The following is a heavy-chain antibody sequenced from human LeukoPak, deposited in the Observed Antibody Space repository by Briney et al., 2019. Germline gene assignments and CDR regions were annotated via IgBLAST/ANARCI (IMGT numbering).Heavy chain of an antibody. CDR2: ISYDGSNK. V-gene: IGHV3-30-3*01. CDR3: ARDRLLGTLYYFDY. CDR1: GFTFSSYA. D-gene: IGHD7-27*01. J-gene: IGHJ4*02. Sequence: GGSLRLSCAASGFTFSSYAMHWVRQAPGKGLEWVAVISYDGSNKYYADSVKGRFTISRDNSKNTLYLRMNSLRAEDTAVYYCARDRLLGTLYYFDYWGQGTLVTVSS.